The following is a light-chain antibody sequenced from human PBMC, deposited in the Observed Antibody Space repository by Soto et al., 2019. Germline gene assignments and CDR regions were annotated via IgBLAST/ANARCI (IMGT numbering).Light chain of an antibody. CDR2: DVN. V-gene: IGLV2-11*01. CDR3: CSYAGSYSYA. J-gene: IGLJ1*01. CDR1: SSDVGGFNS. Sequence: QSVLTQPTSVSGSPGQWVTISCAGTSSDVGGFNSVSWYQQHPGKAPKLMIYDVNKRPSGVPDRFSGSKSGSTASLTISGLQAEDEADYYCCSYAGSYSYAFATGTKVTVL.